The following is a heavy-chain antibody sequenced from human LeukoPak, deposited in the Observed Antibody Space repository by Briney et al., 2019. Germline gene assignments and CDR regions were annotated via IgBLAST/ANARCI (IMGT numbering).Heavy chain of an antibody. D-gene: IGHD6-19*01. CDR1: GFTFSDYY. Sequence: PGGSLRLSCAASGFTFSDYYMSWIRQAPGKALEWVSYVSSGSSTIYYADSVKGRFTVSRDNGKRSLYLHMNSLRAEDTAMYYCARGTLYSGWSYYLDYWGQGTLVTVSS. V-gene: IGHV3-11*04. CDR2: VSSGSSTI. CDR3: ARGTLYSGWSYYLDY. J-gene: IGHJ4*02.